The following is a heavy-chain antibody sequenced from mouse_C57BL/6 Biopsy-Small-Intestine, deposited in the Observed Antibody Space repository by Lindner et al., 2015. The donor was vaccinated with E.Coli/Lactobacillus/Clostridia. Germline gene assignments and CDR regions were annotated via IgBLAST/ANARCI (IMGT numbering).Heavy chain of an antibody. CDR3: ARREYYTNYPVPFDY. J-gene: IGHJ2*01. CDR2: IDPEDGET. V-gene: IGHV14-2*01. CDR1: GFNIKDSL. D-gene: IGHD2-5*01. Sequence: VQLQESGAELVRPGASVKLSCTASGFNIKDSLIHWVKQRPEQGLEWIGWIDPEDGETYFAPKFPDKATITTDTSSNTTYLQLSSLTSEDTAIYYCARREYYTNYPVPFDYWGQGTTLTVSS.